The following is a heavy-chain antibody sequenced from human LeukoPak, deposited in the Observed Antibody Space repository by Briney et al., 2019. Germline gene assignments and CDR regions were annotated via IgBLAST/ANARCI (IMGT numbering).Heavy chain of an antibody. J-gene: IGHJ5*02. Sequence: PGGSLRLSCAASGMTFRSHWMTWVRQTTGKGLEWLATIKSDGSEIYYLDSVKGRFTISRDNAKNSRYLQMNSLRADDSAVYYCARYCTFRTCSATQFDAWGQGTLVTVSS. CDR3: ARYCTFRTCSATQFDA. CDR2: IKSDGSEI. D-gene: IGHD2-8*01. CDR1: GMTFRSHW. V-gene: IGHV3-7*01.